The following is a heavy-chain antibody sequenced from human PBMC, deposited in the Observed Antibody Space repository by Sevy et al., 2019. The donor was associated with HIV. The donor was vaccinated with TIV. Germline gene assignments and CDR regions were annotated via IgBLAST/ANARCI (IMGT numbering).Heavy chain of an antibody. V-gene: IGHV3-30*04. CDR2: ISYHGRNQ. J-gene: IGHJ4*02. Sequence: LSLTCAATGFTFSDYAIHWVRQAPGKGLEWLAVISYHGRNQFYADSVRGRFTISRDDSKNTVYLQMNSLRPDDTAVYYCARKQFVLPFDYWGQGTLVTVSS. CDR3: ARKQFVLPFDY. CDR1: GFTFSDYA. D-gene: IGHD6-6*01.